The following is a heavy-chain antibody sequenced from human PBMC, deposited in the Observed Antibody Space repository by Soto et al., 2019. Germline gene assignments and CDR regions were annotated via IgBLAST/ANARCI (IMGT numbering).Heavy chain of an antibody. CDR2: IYYSGST. CDR1: GGSISSYY. Sequence: SETLSLTCTVSGGSISSYYWRWIRQPPGKGLEWIGYIYYSGSTNYNPSLKSRVTISVDTSKNLFSLKLSSVTAADTAVYYCASITMVRGVPYWGQGTLVTVS. D-gene: IGHD3-10*01. CDR3: ASITMVRGVPY. V-gene: IGHV4-59*01. J-gene: IGHJ4*02.